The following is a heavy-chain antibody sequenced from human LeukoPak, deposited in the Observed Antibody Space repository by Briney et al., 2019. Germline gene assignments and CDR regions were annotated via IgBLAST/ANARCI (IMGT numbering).Heavy chain of an antibody. CDR3: ARMAVKYYGSGTYRFPYYFDY. CDR1: GFTFGSYG. Sequence: GGSLRLSCAASGFTFGSYGMHWVRQAPGKGLEWVAVISYDGNNKYYGDSVKGRFTISRDNSRNTLDLQMNRRTSEDTAVYYCARMAVKYYGSGTYRFPYYFDYWGLGALVTVSS. V-gene: IGHV3-30*03. CDR2: ISYDGNNK. D-gene: IGHD3-10*01. J-gene: IGHJ4*02.